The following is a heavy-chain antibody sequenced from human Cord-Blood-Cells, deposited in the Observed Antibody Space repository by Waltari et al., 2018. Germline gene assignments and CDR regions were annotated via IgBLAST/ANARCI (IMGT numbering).Heavy chain of an antibody. CDR3: ARDPTGYSAA. J-gene: IGHJ4*02. CDR2: IYSGGST. Sequence: EVQLVESGGGFIQHGGSLRLSGVASVFSASSNYLRWVRPAPGKGLEWVSVIYSGGSTYYADSVKGRFTISRDNSKNTLYLQMNSLRAEDTAVYYCARDPTGYSAAWGQGTLVTVSS. CDR1: VFSASSNY. V-gene: IGHV3-53*01. D-gene: IGHD6-25*01.